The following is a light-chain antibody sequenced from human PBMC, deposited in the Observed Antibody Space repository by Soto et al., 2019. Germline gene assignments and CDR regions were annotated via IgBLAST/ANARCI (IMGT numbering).Light chain of an antibody. CDR1: SSDVGGYNY. J-gene: IGLJ2*01. CDR3: SSSTSSSTPVL. Sequence: QSALTQPASVSGSPGQSITISCTGTSSDVGGYNYVSWYQQHPGKAPKLMISDVSNRPSGVSNRFSGSKSGNTASLTISGQQDEDEADYYYSSSTSSSTPVLFGGGTKLTVL. V-gene: IGLV2-14*01. CDR2: DVS.